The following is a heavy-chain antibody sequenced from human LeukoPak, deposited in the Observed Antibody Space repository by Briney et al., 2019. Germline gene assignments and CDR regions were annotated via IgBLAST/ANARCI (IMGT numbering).Heavy chain of an antibody. V-gene: IGHV3-30*04. J-gene: IGHJ6*03. CDR1: GFIFSHYA. Sequence: QPGRSLRLSCAGSGFIFSHYAMHWVRQAPGKGLEWVAITSYDGSHQYYADSVKGRFTLSRDDSKSTLYLQMNSLRAEDTAVYYCTRVKATGTYSSAMEVWGKGATVTVSS. CDR3: TRVKATGTYSSAMEV. D-gene: IGHD1-7*01. CDR2: TSYDGSHQ.